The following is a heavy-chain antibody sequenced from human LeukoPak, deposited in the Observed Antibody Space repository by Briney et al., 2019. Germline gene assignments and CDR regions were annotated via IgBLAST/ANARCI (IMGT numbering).Heavy chain of an antibody. V-gene: IGHV4-39*01. CDR1: GGSISSSSYY. J-gene: IGHJ5*02. D-gene: IGHD6-13*01. CDR2: IYYSGST. Sequence: SETLSLTCTVSGGSISSSSYYWGWIRQPPGKGLEWIGSIYYSGSTYYNPSLKSRVTISVGTSKNQFSLKLSSVTAADTAVYYCARRYSSSWYVWFDPWGQGTLVTVSS. CDR3: ARRYSSSWYVWFDP.